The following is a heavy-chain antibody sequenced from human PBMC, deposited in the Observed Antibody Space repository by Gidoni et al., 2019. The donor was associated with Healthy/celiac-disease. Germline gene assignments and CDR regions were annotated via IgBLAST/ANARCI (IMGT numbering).Heavy chain of an antibody. Sequence: QLQLQESGPGLVKPSETLSLTCTVAGGSISGSSYYWGWIRPPPGKGLEWSGGIYYSGSTYDNPSLKSRVTISVDTSKNQFSLKLSSVTAADTAVYYCARMVWFGELWSSGYYGMDVWGQGTTVTVSS. CDR1: GGSISGSSYY. V-gene: IGHV4-39*01. CDR3: ARMVWFGELWSSGYYGMDV. J-gene: IGHJ6*02. D-gene: IGHD3-10*01. CDR2: IYYSGST.